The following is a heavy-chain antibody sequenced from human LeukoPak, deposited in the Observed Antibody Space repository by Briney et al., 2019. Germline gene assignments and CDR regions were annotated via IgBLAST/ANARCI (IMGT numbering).Heavy chain of an antibody. CDR3: AREGVATIGGIDY. V-gene: IGHV1-2*04. CDR1: GYTFSGYH. CDR2: INPNSGGT. J-gene: IGHJ4*02. Sequence: ASVKVSCKASGYTFSGYHIHWVRQAPGQGLEWMGWINPNSGGTNYAQKFQGWVTMIRDTSISTAYMELSRLRSDDTAVYYCAREGVATIGGIDYWGQGTLVTVSS. D-gene: IGHD5-12*01.